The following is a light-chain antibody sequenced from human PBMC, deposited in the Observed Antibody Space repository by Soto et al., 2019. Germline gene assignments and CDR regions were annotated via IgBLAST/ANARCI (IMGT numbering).Light chain of an antibody. V-gene: IGKV1-39*01. CDR2: AAS. CDR3: QQSLSTPYT. J-gene: IGKJ2*01. CDR1: QHLDTY. Sequence: DIQMTQSQSSLSASFGDRVTLTCRASQHLDTYLNWYQQKPGTAPKLLMYAASSLHSGVQSRFSGSGFGTDFTLTISSLQPEDCATYYGQQSLSTPYTFGQGTQLEI.